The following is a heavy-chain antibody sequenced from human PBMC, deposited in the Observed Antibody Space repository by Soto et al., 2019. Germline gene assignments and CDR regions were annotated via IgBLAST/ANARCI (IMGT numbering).Heavy chain of an antibody. CDR3: ARSGRCSTASCSSTDFEA. J-gene: IGHJ5*02. Sequence: QITLKESGPALVRPTQALTLTCTFSGFSLTTSGVGVAWIRQPPGKALECLALVYWDGDERFNPSLRNRLTLTNDTSKNRVVRTTTNMYPVDPGTYYCARSGRCSTASCSSTDFEAWGQGDLVTVSS. V-gene: IGHV2-5*02. CDR2: VYWDGDE. D-gene: IGHD2-8*02. CDR1: GFSLTTSGVG.